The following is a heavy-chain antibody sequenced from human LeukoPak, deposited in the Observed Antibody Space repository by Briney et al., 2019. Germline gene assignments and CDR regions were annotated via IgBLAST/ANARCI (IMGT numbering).Heavy chain of an antibody. CDR1: GGSISTYF. Sequence: SETLSLTCTVSGGSISTYFWTWIRQPPGKGLEWVGYIYYSGSTHYNSSPKSRVSISIDTSNNQFSLQLNSVTAADTAVYYCARSSKTYYMGVWGRGTTVTVSS. V-gene: IGHV4-59*13. CDR2: IYYSGST. J-gene: IGHJ6*03. CDR3: ARSSKTYYMGV.